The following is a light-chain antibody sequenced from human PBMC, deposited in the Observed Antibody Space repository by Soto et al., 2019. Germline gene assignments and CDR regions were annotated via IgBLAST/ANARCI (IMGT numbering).Light chain of an antibody. CDR2: KAS. Sequence: DIQMTQSPSSLSASVGDRVTITCRASQSISSYLNWYQQKPGKAPKLLIYKASTLKSGVPSRFSGSGSGTEFTLTISSLQPGDFATYYCQHYNSYSEAFGQGTKVDIK. CDR3: QHYNSYSEA. CDR1: QSISSY. V-gene: IGKV1-5*03. J-gene: IGKJ1*01.